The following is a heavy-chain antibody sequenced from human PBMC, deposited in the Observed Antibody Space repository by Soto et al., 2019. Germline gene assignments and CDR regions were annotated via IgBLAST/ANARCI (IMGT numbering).Heavy chain of an antibody. CDR1: GGSISSYY. J-gene: IGHJ6*02. CDR3: ARDTVPTYSYYYGMDV. V-gene: IGHV4-59*01. Sequence: SETLSLTCTVSGGSISSYYWSWIRQPPGKGLEWIGYIYYSGSTNYNPSLKSRVTISVDTSKNQFSLKLSSVTAADTAVYYCARDTVPTYSYYYGMDVWGQGTTVTVSS. CDR2: IYYSGST. D-gene: IGHD4-17*01.